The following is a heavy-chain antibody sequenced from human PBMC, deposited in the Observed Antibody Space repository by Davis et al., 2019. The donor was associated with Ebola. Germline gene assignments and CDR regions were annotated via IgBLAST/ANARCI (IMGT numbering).Heavy chain of an antibody. CDR1: GESFSGYY. CDR2: INHSGST. V-gene: IGHV4-34*01. D-gene: IGHD3-22*01. J-gene: IGHJ3*02. Sequence: PSETLSLTCAVYGESFSGYYWSWLRQPPGKGLEWIGEINHSGSTNYNPSLKSRVTISVDRSKNQFSLKLSSVTAADTAVYYCARRTYYYDSSGYLRGAFDIWGQGTMVTVSS. CDR3: ARRTYYYDSSGYLRGAFDI.